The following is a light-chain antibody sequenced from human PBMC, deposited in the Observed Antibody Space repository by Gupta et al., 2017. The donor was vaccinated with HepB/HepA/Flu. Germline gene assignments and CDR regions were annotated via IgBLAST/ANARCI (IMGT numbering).Light chain of an antibody. CDR3: QQRSNWPI. Sequence: EIVLTQSPATLSLSPGERATLSCRASQSVSSYLAWYQQKPGQAPRLLIYDASNRATGIPARFSGSGSGTYFTLTISSLEPEDFAVYYCQQRSNWPIFGPGTKVDIK. CDR1: QSVSSY. J-gene: IGKJ3*01. V-gene: IGKV3-11*01. CDR2: DAS.